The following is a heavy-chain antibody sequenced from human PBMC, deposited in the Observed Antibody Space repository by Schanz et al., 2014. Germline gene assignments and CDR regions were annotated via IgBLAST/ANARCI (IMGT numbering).Heavy chain of an antibody. CDR2: ISAFDDKT. Sequence: QVQLVQSGAEVMKPGSSVKVSCKASGYSFTTYGLNWVRQAPGQGPEWMGWISAFDDKTDYAQNFQGRLIMTTDTSTTTVYMELRGLRSDDTAVYYCARGIPYCSSTSCSGLDAYDVWGQGTLVTVSS. V-gene: IGHV1-18*01. CDR1: GYSFTTYG. CDR3: ARGIPYCSSTSCSGLDAYDV. D-gene: IGHD2-2*01. J-gene: IGHJ3*01.